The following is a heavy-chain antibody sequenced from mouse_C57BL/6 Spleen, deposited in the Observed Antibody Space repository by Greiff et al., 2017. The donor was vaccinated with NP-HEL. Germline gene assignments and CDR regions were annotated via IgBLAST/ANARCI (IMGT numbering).Heavy chain of an antibody. V-gene: IGHV1-50*01. J-gene: IGHJ3*01. CDR1: GYTFTSYW. Sequence: QVHVEQPGAELVKPGASVKLSCKASGYTFTSYWMQWVKQRPGQGLEWIGEIDPSDSYTNYNQKFKGKATLTVDTSSSTAYMQLSSLTSEDSAVYYCAPYYYGSSQSFAYWGQGTLVTVSA. CDR2: IDPSDSYT. CDR3: APYYYGSSQSFAY. D-gene: IGHD1-1*01.